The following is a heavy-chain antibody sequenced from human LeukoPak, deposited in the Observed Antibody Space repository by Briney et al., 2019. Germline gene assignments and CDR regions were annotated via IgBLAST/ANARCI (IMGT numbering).Heavy chain of an antibody. J-gene: IGHJ3*02. D-gene: IGHD3-22*01. CDR1: GFTFSSYS. CDR2: ISSSSSYI. V-gene: IGHV3-21*01. Sequence: GGSLRLSCAASGFTFSSYSMNWVRQAPGKGLEWVSSISSSSSYIYYADSVKGRFTISRDNAKSSLYLQMNSLRAEDTAVYYCARDYGTMMKNAFDIWGQGTMVTVSS. CDR3: ARDYGTMMKNAFDI.